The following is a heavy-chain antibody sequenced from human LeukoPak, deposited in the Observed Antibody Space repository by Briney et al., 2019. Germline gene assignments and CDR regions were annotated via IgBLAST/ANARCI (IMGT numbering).Heavy chain of an antibody. CDR3: AKAPVTSCRGAFCYPFDY. D-gene: IGHD2-15*01. CDR2: MSSSDDGR. J-gene: IGHJ4*02. CDR1: GFTFSSFG. Sequence: PGGSLRLSCAASGFTFSSFGMTWVRQAPGKGLEWVSAMSSSDDGRYYAASVRGRFTISRDTSWSTLYLQMNSLRAEDAAVYYCAKAPVTSCRGAFCYPFDYWGQGTLVTVSS. V-gene: IGHV3-23*01.